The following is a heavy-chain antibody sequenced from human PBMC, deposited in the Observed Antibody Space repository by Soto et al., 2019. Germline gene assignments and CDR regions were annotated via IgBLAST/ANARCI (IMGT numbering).Heavy chain of an antibody. CDR3: ATRITVFGLLIPPFDP. CDR1: GGSFKSGSYS. CDR2: VYHTGRT. D-gene: IGHD3-3*01. J-gene: IGHJ5*02. V-gene: IGHV4-61*01. Sequence: KTSETLSLTCTVSGGSFKSGSYSWSWIRQPPGKGLEWIGYVYHTGRTSYNPSLKSRVSISMDTSKNQFSLNLDSVTAADTAIYYCATRITVFGLLIPPFDPWGQGTQVTVS.